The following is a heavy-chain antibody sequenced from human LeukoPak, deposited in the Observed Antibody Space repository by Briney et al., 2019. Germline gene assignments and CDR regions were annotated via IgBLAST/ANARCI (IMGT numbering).Heavy chain of an antibody. CDR1: GFTFSSYG. J-gene: IGHJ4*02. D-gene: IGHD1-26*01. Sequence: GGSLRLSCAASGFTFSSYGMHWVRQAPGKGLGWVAVIWYDGSNKYYADSVKGRFTISRDNSKNTLYLQMNSLRAEDTAVYYCARGRLGYSGSYIFDYWGQGTLVTVSS. CDR3: ARGRLGYSGSYIFDY. CDR2: IWYDGSNK. V-gene: IGHV3-33*01.